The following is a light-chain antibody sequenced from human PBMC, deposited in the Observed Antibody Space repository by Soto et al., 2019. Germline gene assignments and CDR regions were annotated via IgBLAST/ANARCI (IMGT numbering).Light chain of an antibody. CDR3: CSYGGGHTPLV. CDR1: RSDGGGYNY. Sequence: SALTQPRSVSGCPGQSVTISCTGSRSDGGGYNYVSWYQQHPGKAPKLMIYDVSKRPSGVPGRFSGSKSGNTASLTISGLQAEDEADYYCCSYGGGHTPLVFGGGTKVTVL. CDR2: DVS. V-gene: IGLV2-11*01. J-gene: IGLJ2*01.